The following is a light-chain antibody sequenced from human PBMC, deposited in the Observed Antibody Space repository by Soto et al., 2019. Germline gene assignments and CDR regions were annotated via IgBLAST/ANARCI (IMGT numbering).Light chain of an antibody. CDR2: GAS. Sequence: EIVLTQSPGTLSLSPGARAILSCRSSQSVTSSYLAWYQQKPGQAPRLLIYGASTRATGITARFSGSGSGTEFTLTISSLQPDDFATYYCQHYNSYSEAFGQGTKVEIK. CDR3: QHYNSYSEA. J-gene: IGKJ1*01. V-gene: IGKV3-20*01. CDR1: QSVTSSY.